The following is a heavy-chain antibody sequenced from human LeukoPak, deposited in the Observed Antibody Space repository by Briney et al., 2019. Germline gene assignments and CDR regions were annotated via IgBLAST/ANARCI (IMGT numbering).Heavy chain of an antibody. CDR1: GYTFTGYY. Sequence: ASVKVSCKASGYTFTGYYMHWVRQAPGQGLEWMGWINPNSGGTNYAQKFQGRVTMTRDTSISTAYMELSRLRSDDTAVYYCARYRNGYYDSSGGYYFDYWGQGTLVTVSS. V-gene: IGHV1-2*02. D-gene: IGHD3-22*01. CDR3: ARYRNGYYDSSGGYYFDY. CDR2: INPNSGGT. J-gene: IGHJ4*02.